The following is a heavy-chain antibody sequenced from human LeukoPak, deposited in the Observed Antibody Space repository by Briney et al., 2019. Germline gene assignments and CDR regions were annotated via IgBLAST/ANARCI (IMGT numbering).Heavy chain of an antibody. V-gene: IGHV3-11*01. CDR1: GCTFSDYY. CDR3: ARDTDTYRHFDY. D-gene: IGHD2-2*02. J-gene: IGHJ4*02. CDR2: ISSSGSTI. Sequence: PGGSLRLSCAASGCTFSDYYMSWIRQAPGKGLEWVSYISSSGSTIYYADSVKGRFTISRDNAKNSLYLQMNSLRAEDTAFYYCARDTDTYRHFDYWGQGTLVTVSS.